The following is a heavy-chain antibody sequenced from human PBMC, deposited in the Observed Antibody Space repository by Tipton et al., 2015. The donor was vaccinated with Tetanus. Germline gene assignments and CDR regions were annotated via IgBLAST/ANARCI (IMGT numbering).Heavy chain of an antibody. CDR1: GGSISSTNW. CDR2: IYHSGNT. V-gene: IGHV4-4*02. Sequence: SLRLSCAVSGGSISSTNWWSWVRQPPGKGLEWIGEIYHSGNTNYNPSLKSRVSISVDTSMNSFSLNLSSVTAADTAVYYCARDGSGFGGSYDYWGQGTLVTVSS. CDR3: ARDGSGFGGSYDY. J-gene: IGHJ4*02. D-gene: IGHD1-26*01.